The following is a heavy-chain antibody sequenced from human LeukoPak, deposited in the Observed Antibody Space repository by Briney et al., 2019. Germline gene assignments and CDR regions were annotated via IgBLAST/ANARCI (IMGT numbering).Heavy chain of an antibody. CDR2: INPNSGGT. D-gene: IGHD3-10*01. CDR3: ARERFYGPGSVELDYQYYMDV. Sequence: ASVKVSCKASGYTFTGYDMHWVRQAPGQGLEWVGWINPNSGGTNYAQTFQGRVTMTTDTSTGTAYMELRSLRPDDTAVYYCARERFYGPGSVELDYQYYMDVWGKGTTVTISS. V-gene: IGHV1-2*02. J-gene: IGHJ6*03. CDR1: GYTFTGYD.